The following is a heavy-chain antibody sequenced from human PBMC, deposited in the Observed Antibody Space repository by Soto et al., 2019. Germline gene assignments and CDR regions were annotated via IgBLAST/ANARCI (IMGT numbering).Heavy chain of an antibody. CDR2: INPGPNSA. J-gene: IGHJ4*02. Sequence: GGSVKGSFKASHERLSSHFIHLVRQAPGEGLEWMGTINPGPNSASYSKEFQGRLTLTSDMPSRTVYMQLSNLRSDDTAVYYCAGASSRVSSVVAAYWGQGTMVTVSS. D-gene: IGHD2-15*01. V-gene: IGHV1-46*01. CDR1: HERLSSHF. CDR3: AGASSRVSSVVAAY.